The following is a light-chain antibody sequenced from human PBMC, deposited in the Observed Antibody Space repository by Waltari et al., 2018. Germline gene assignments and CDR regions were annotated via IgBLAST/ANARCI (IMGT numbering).Light chain of an antibody. CDR2: DDS. Sequence: SYVLTRPPSVSVAPGETASITCGENNIGGRSVHWYQQKPGQAPVLIVYDDSGRPSGIPERFSGSNSGNTATLTISRVEAGDEADYYCQVWDSASDHYVFGTGTKVTAL. CDR1: NIGGRS. J-gene: IGLJ1*01. CDR3: QVWDSASDHYV. V-gene: IGLV3-21*02.